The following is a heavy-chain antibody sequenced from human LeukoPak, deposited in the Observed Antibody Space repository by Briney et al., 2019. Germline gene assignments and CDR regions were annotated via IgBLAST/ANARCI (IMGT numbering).Heavy chain of an antibody. Sequence: PGASLRLSCAASGFTFSSYAMSWVRQAPGKGLEWVSAISGSGGSTYYADSVKGRFTISRDNSKNTLYLQMNSLRAEDTAVYYCAKMPENRYCSGGSCPDYWGQGTLVTVSS. V-gene: IGHV3-23*01. D-gene: IGHD2-15*01. CDR2: ISGSGGST. CDR3: AKMPENRYCSGGSCPDY. J-gene: IGHJ4*02. CDR1: GFTFSSYA.